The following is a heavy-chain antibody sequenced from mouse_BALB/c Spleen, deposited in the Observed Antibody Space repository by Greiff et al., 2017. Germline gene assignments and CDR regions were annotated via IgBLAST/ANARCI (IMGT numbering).Heavy chain of an antibody. D-gene: IGHD2-14*01. CDR3: ARDLNYRYDEGAMDY. V-gene: IGHV2-6-7*01. CDR1: GFSLTGYG. CDR2: IWGDGST. Sequence: VMLVESGPGLVAPSQSLSITCTVSGFSLTGYGVNWVRQPPGKGLEWLGMIWGDGSTDYNSALKSRLSISKDNSKSQVFLKMNSLQTDDTARYYCARDLNYRYDEGAMDYWGQGTSVTVSS. J-gene: IGHJ4*01.